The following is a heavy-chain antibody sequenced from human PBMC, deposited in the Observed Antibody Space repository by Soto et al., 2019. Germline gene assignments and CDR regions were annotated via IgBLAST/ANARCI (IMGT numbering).Heavy chain of an antibody. CDR3: ARVSISPYYFDY. Sequence: SETLSLTCAVYGGSFSGYYWSWIRQPPGKGLEWIGEINHSGSTNYNPSLKSRVTISVDTSKNQFSLKLSSVTAADTAVYYCARVSISPYYFDYWGQGTLVTVSS. V-gene: IGHV4-34*01. D-gene: IGHD6-6*01. CDR2: INHSGST. J-gene: IGHJ4*02. CDR1: GGSFSGYY.